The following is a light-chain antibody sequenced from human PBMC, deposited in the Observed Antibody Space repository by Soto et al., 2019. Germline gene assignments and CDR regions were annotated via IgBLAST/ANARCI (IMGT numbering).Light chain of an antibody. CDR1: QSVRSW. CDR3: QQLNSYPSIT. CDR2: GAS. Sequence: DIQMTQCPSTLSASVGDRVTITCRASQSVRSWLAWYQQKPGRAPKFLIFGASTLQNGVPARFSGGGFGTEFTLTITSLQPEDLATYYCQQLNSYPSITFGQGTRLEI. V-gene: IGKV1-5*01. J-gene: IGKJ5*01.